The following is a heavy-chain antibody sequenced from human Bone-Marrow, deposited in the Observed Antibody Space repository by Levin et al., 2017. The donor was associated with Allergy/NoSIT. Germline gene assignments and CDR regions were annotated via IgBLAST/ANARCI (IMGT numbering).Heavy chain of an antibody. CDR3: ARVYGDYGDAFDL. Sequence: GGSLRLSCAASGFTFSGSAVHWVRQASGKGLEWVGRIRNKANTYATEYAASVKGRFSISIDDSKNTAYLQMSRLNTEEASVYYCARVYGDYGDAFDLWGQGTMVIVSS. V-gene: IGHV3-73*01. CDR2: IRNKANTYAT. CDR1: GFTFSGSA. D-gene: IGHD4-17*01. J-gene: IGHJ3*01.